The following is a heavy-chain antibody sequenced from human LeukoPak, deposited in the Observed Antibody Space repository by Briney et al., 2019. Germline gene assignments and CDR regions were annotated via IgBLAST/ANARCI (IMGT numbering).Heavy chain of an antibody. Sequence: GGSLRLSCAASGFTFSDYYMSWIRQAPGKGLEWVSYISSSGSTIYYADSVKGRFTISRDNAKNSLYLQMNGLRAEDTAVYYCARLRDDSSGYYPHYFDYWGQGTLVTVSS. D-gene: IGHD3-22*01. J-gene: IGHJ4*02. V-gene: IGHV3-11*04. CDR1: GFTFSDYY. CDR3: ARLRDDSSGYYPHYFDY. CDR2: ISSSGSTI.